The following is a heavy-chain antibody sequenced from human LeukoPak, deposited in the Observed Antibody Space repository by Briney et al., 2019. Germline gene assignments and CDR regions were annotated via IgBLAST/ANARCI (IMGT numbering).Heavy chain of an antibody. D-gene: IGHD3-3*01. CDR3: AKAAGGFLEWLFEY. CDR1: GFIFDDYA. CDR2: ITWNSGSI. Sequence: GGSLRLSCAASGFIFDDYAMHWVRQAPGKGLEWVSGITWNSGSIAYADSVKGRFTISRDNAKNSLYLQMNSLRAEDMALYYCAKAAGGFLEWLFEYWGQGTLVTVSS. V-gene: IGHV3-9*03. J-gene: IGHJ4*02.